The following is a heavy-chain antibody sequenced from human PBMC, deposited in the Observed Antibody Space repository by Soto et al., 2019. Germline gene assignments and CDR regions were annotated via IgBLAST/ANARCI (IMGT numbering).Heavy chain of an antibody. V-gene: IGHV4-61*01. D-gene: IGHD4-17*01. CDR1: GDSVSTAASGSRGSYH. CDR3: VRGPRGAAVTLLLYL. CDR2: LLFNGNT. Sequence: SETLSLTCTVAGDSVSTAASGSRGSYHWNWIRHSPGKGLEWIGYLLFNGNTNYNPSLETRVTMSIDTARNQFFLKLTSVTAADTAMYYWVRGPRGAAVTLLLYLWGQGTLVTVS. J-gene: IGHJ4*02.